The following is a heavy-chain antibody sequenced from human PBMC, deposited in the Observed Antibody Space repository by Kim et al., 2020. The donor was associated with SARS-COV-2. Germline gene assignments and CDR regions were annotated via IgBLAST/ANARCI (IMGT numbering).Heavy chain of an antibody. V-gene: IGHV1-18*04. CDR2: ISGFNGNT. CDR3: AREGIKEGAGLDY. D-gene: IGHD1-26*01. Sequence: ASVKVSCKASGYSFSNFGITWVRQAPGQGLEWMGWISGFNGNTYYAQNLQGRVTLTADTSTTTVDMELNSLSPDDTAVYYCAREGIKEGAGLDYWGQGTLITVSS. J-gene: IGHJ4*02. CDR1: GYSFSNFG.